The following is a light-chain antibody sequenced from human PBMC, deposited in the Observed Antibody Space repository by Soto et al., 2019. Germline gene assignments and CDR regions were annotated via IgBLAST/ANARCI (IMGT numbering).Light chain of an antibody. J-gene: IGLJ1*01. CDR3: AAWDDSLNGHV. CDR1: SSNIGSNS. V-gene: IGLV1-44*01. Sequence: QSVLTQQHSPSGPPGQWVTTSCSGRSSNIGSNSDHWFQQVPGTAPKPLIYSSNQRPSGVPERFSGSKSGTSASLAISGLQSEDEADYYCAAWDDSLNGHVFGAGTQLTVL. CDR2: SSN.